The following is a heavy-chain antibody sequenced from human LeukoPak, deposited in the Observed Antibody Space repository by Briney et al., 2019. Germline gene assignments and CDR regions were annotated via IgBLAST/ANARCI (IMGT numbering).Heavy chain of an antibody. D-gene: IGHD2-21*01. CDR3: ARERGVVPTGY. J-gene: IGHJ4*02. Sequence: ASVKVSCKASGYTFTSYGISWVRQAPGQGLEWMGRINPNSGGTNYAQKFQGRVTMTRDTSISTAYMELSRLRSDDTAVYYCARERGVVPTGYWGQGTLVTVSS. CDR2: INPNSGGT. V-gene: IGHV1-2*06. CDR1: GYTFTSYG.